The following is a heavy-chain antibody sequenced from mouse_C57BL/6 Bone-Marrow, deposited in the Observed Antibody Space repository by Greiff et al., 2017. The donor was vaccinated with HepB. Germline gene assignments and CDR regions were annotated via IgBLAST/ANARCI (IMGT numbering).Heavy chain of an antibody. J-gene: IGHJ2*01. CDR2: ICGDGST. V-gene: IGHV2-3*01. CDR1: GFSLTSYG. Sequence: VQGVESGPGLVAPSQSLSITCTVSGFSLTSYGVSWFRQPPGKGLEWLGVICGDGSTNYHSALISRLSISKDNSKSQVFLILNSLHTDDTATYYCSKFITTVVAFDYWGQGTTLTVSS. CDR3: SKFITTVVAFDY. D-gene: IGHD1-1*01.